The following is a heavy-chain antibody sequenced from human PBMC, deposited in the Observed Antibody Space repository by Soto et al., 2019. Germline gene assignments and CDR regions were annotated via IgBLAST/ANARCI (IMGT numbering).Heavy chain of an antibody. J-gene: IGHJ6*02. V-gene: IGHV4-59*01. Sequence: SEALSLTCTVSGGSSTASYWSWIRRPPGKGLEWIAYIYDTGISGYTPSTSYNPSLKSRVTMSVDTSKSQFSLKLTSVTAADTAVYYCARGEDAFFYYGLDVWGQGITVTVSS. CDR1: GGSSTASY. CDR2: IYDTGISGYTPST. CDR3: ARGEDAFFYYGLDV.